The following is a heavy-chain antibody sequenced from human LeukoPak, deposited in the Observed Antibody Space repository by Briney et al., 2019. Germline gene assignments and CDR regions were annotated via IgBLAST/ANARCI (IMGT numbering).Heavy chain of an antibody. J-gene: IGHJ4*02. V-gene: IGHV3-21*01. CDR1: GFTFSSYT. CDR3: ARDPSWDLPPDY. CDR2: IRNSGTYT. D-gene: IGHD1-26*01. Sequence: PGGSLRLSCAASGFTFSSYTMNWVRQAPGKGREWVSSIRNSGTYTYYADSVKGRFTISRDNAKSSLYLQMNSLRAEDTAVYYCARDPSWDLPPDYWSQGTLVTVSS.